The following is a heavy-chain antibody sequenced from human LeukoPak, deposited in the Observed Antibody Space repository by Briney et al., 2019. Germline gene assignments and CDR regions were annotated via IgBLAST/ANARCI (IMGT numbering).Heavy chain of an antibody. CDR2: INHSGST. J-gene: IGHJ3*02. CDR3: ASLSFWSGYHDAFDI. V-gene: IGHV4-34*01. D-gene: IGHD3-3*01. Sequence: NPSETLSLTCAVYGGSFSGYYWSWLRHPPEKGLEWIGQINHSGSTNYNPSLKSRVTISVDTSKNQFSLKLSSVTAADTAVYYCASLSFWSGYHDAFDIWGQGTMVTVSS. CDR1: GGSFSGYY.